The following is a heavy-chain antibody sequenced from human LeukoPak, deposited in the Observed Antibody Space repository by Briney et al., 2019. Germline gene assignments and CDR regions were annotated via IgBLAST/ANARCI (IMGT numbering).Heavy chain of an antibody. D-gene: IGHD3-3*01. CDR1: GFTFSSYA. CDR2: ISGSGGST. CDR3: GTTIFGVVKGAFDI. Sequence: GGSLRLSCAASGFTFSSYAMSWVRQAPGKGLEWVSAISGSGGSTYYADSVKGRFTISRDNSKNTLYLQMNSLRAEDTAVYYCGTTIFGVVKGAFDIWGQGTMVTVSS. V-gene: IGHV3-23*01. J-gene: IGHJ3*02.